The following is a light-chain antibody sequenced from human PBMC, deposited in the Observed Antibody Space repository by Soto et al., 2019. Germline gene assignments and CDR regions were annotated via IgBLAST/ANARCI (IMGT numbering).Light chain of an antibody. J-gene: IGKJ1*01. CDR2: GAS. Sequence: EVVFTQSPATLSLSPGERATVSCRASQSFNSIYLAWYQQKPGQAPRLLIYGASSRATGIPDRFSGSGSGTDFTLTISRLEPEDFAVYYCHQYDSWTFGQGTKVDIK. V-gene: IGKV3-20*01. CDR1: QSFNSIY. CDR3: HQYDSWT.